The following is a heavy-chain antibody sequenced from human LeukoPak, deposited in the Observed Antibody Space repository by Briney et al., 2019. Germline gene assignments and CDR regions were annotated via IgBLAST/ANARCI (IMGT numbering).Heavy chain of an antibody. V-gene: IGHV3-21*01. CDR1: GFTFSSYS. J-gene: IGHJ4*02. CDR3: ARSRAPREGFDY. D-gene: IGHD5-24*01. CDR2: ISSSSSYI. Sequence: GGSLRLSCAASGFTFSSYSMNWVRQAPGKGLEWVSSISSSSSYIYYADSVKGRFTISRDNAKNSLYLQMNSLRAEDTAVYYCARSRAPREGFDYWGQGTLVTVSS.